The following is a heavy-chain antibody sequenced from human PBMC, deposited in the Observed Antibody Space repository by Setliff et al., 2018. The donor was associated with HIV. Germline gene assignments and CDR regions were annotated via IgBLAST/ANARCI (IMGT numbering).Heavy chain of an antibody. D-gene: IGHD3-3*01. CDR1: GGSISSANYY. V-gene: IGHV4-39*01. CDR2: IYYSGST. CDR3: ARHKTNYDFYAFDV. Sequence: PETLSLTCSVSGGSISSANYYWSWIRQHPGRGLEWIGYIYYSGSTYYNPSLKSRVAMSVDTSRSQFSLKLRSVTAADTAVYYCARHKTNYDFYAFDVWGQGTMVSV. J-gene: IGHJ3*01.